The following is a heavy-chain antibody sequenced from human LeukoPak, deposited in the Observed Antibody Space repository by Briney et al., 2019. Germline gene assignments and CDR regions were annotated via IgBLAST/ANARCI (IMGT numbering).Heavy chain of an antibody. V-gene: IGHV1-8*01. Sequence: ASVKVSCKASGYTFTNYEINWVRQGPGQGLEWLGWMNPSSGNTGYAQKFQGRVTMTRDTSISTAYMELSSLRSEDTAVYYCARDHPSSTDAFDIWGQGTMVTVSS. CDR3: ARDHPSSTDAFDI. J-gene: IGHJ3*02. CDR1: GYTFTNYE. D-gene: IGHD2-2*01. CDR2: MNPSSGNT.